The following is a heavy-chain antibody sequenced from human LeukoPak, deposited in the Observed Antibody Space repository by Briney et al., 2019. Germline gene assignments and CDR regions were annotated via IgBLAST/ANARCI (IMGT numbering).Heavy chain of an antibody. V-gene: IGHV6-1*01. CDR3: ARDWGTLTDGFDI. J-gene: IGHJ3*02. CDR1: GDTVSSNRVS. D-gene: IGHD3-16*01. Sequence: KSSQTLSLTCGISGDTVSSNRVSWNWVRQSPSRGLEWLGRTYYRSKWYNDYAISVRSRITINPDTSKNQFSLQLNSVTPEDTAVYYCARDWGTLTDGFDIWGQGTMVIVSS. CDR2: TYYRSKWYN.